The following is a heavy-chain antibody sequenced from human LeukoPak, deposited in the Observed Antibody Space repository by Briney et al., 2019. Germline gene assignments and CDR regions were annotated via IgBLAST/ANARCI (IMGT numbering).Heavy chain of an antibody. Sequence: PSETLSLTCTVSGGSISSYYWSWIRQPPGKGLGWIGYIYYSGSTNYNPSLKSRVTISVDTSKNQFSLKLSSVTAADTAVYYCARHAHYYDSSGYYPVDAFDIWGQGTMVTVSS. CDR1: GGSISSYY. CDR3: ARHAHYYDSSGYYPVDAFDI. J-gene: IGHJ3*02. D-gene: IGHD3-22*01. V-gene: IGHV4-59*08. CDR2: IYYSGST.